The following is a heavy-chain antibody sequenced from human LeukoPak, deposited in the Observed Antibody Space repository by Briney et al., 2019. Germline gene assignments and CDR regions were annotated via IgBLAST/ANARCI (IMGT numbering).Heavy chain of an antibody. CDR2: ISGSGGST. V-gene: IGHV3-23*01. J-gene: IGHJ4*02. CDR3: AKVRDTAPSYYFDY. D-gene: IGHD5-18*01. CDR1: GFTFSSYA. Sequence: GGSLRLSCAASGFTFSSYAMSCVRQAPGKGLECVSDISGSGGSTYYADSVKGRFTISRDNSKNTLYLQMNSLRAEDTAVYYCAKVRDTAPSYYFDYWGQGTLVTVSS.